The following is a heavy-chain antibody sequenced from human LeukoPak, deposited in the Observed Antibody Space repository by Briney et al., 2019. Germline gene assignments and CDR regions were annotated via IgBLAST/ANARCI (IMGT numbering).Heavy chain of an antibody. J-gene: IGHJ4*02. CDR3: ARIMTTVTTVEY. CDR2: ISSSSSMI. V-gene: IGHV3-48*01. D-gene: IGHD4-17*01. Sequence: GGSLRLSCAASGFTFSTYSMNWVRQAPGKGLEWVSYISSSSSMIYYADSVKGRFSISRDNAKNSLYLQMNSLRAEDTAVYYCARIMTTVTTVEYWGQGTLVTVSS. CDR1: GFTFSTYS.